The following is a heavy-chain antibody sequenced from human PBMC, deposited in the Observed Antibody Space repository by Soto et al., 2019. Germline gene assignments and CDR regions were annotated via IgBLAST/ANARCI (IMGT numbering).Heavy chain of an antibody. V-gene: IGHV4-38-2*02. D-gene: IGHD6-13*01. CDR1: GYFMTNGNY. J-gene: IGHJ4*02. CDR3: ARDRAAVASTFDY. Sequence: SETLSLTCAVSGYFMTNGNYWGWIRQSPGKGLEWIGSIYYTGRTYYNPSLKSRVTMSVDTSKNQFSLKLTSVTAADTAVYYCARDRAAVASTFDYWGTGTLVT. CDR2: IYYTGRT.